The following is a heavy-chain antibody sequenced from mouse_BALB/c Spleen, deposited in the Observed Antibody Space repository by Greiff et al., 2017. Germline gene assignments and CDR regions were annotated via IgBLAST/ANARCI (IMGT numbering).Heavy chain of an antibody. V-gene: IGHV5-6-5*01. J-gene: IGHJ3*01. D-gene: IGHD2-4*01. Sequence: DVQLQESGGGLVKPGGSLKLSCAASGFTFSSYAMSWVRQTPEKRLEWVASISSGGSTYYPDSVKGRFTISRDNARNILYLQMSSLRSEDTAMYYCARGNYDYDPFAYWGQGTLVTVSA. CDR3: ARGNYDYDPFAY. CDR1: GFTFSSYA. CDR2: ISSGGST.